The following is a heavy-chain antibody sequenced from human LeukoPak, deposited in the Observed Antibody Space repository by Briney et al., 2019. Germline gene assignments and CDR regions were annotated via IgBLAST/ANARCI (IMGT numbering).Heavy chain of an antibody. J-gene: IGHJ4*02. Sequence: GGSLRLSCAASGFTFSSYGMHWVRQAPGKGLEWVAVIWYDGSNKYYADSVKGRFTISRDNSKNTLYLQMNSLRAEDTAVYCCAKDLNRIAVAGNFDYWGQGTLVTVSS. CDR2: IWYDGSNK. CDR1: GFTFSSYG. D-gene: IGHD6-19*01. CDR3: AKDLNRIAVAGNFDY. V-gene: IGHV3-33*06.